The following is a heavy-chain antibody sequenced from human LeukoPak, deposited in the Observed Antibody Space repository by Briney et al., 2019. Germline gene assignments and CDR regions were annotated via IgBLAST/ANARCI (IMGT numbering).Heavy chain of an antibody. D-gene: IGHD3-10*01. CDR3: GGVSYYGSGRHRNTPYYYYYMDV. CDR1: GYSISSGYY. J-gene: IGHJ6*03. V-gene: IGHV4-38-2*02. CDR2: IYHSGST. Sequence: PSETLSLTCTVSGYSISSGYYWGWIRQPPGKGLEWIGSIYHSGSTYYNPSLKSRVTISVDTSKNQFSLKLSSVTAADTVVYYCGGVSYYGSGRHRNTPYYYYYMDVWGKGTTVTVSS.